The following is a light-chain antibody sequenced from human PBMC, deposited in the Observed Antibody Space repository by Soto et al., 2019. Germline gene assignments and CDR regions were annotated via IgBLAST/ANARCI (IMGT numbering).Light chain of an antibody. Sequence: EIGLTQSPDTLSLSPGERSTLSCSASHSVSSYLAWYHQKPGQAPSLLIYDASKRATGIPARFSGSGSWTDFTLTISNREPEDFAMYYCQLRTNWLWTFGQGTKVDIK. CDR3: QLRTNWLWT. CDR2: DAS. V-gene: IGKV3-11*01. J-gene: IGKJ1*01. CDR1: HSVSSY.